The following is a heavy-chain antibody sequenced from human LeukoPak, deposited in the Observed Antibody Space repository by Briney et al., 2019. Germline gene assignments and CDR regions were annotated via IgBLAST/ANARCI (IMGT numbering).Heavy chain of an antibody. J-gene: IGHJ2*01. CDR2: MKQDGREE. CDR3: ARASWLQFNWYFDL. CDR1: GSTFSTYW. D-gene: IGHD5-24*01. V-gene: IGHV3-7*05. Sequence: GGSLRLSCAASGSTFSTYWMSWARQAPGKGLEWVANMKQDGREEYYVDSGKGRVTISRDNAKNSLYLQMNSLRAEDTAVYYCARASWLQFNWYFDLWGRGTLVTVSS.